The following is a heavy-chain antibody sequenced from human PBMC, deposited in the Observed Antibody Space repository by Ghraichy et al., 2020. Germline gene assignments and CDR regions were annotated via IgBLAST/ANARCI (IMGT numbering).Heavy chain of an antibody. J-gene: IGHJ6*03. CDR1: GGSISGYY. D-gene: IGHD4-11*01. CDR2: IFYSGST. CDR3: ARYSSFKTRHYMDV. Sequence: SQTRSLTCTVSGGSISGYYWSWIRQPPGKGLECIGWIFYSGSTAYNPSLQSRVTISIDAPKSQFSLRLNSVTAADTAVYYCARYSSFKTRHYMDVWGKGTTVTVSS. V-gene: IGHV4-59*08.